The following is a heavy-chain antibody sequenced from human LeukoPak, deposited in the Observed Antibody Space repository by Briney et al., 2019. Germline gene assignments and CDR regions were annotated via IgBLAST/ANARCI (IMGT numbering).Heavy chain of an antibody. CDR2: ISGSGGST. Sequence: GGSLRLSCAASGFAFSSCAMNWVRQAPGKGLQWVSAISGSGGSTYYADSVKGRFTISRDNSKNTLYLQMNSLRAEDTAVYYCAKDHSSGWPDCFDYWGQGALVTVSS. D-gene: IGHD6-19*01. CDR3: AKDHSSGWPDCFDY. CDR1: GFAFSSCA. V-gene: IGHV3-23*01. J-gene: IGHJ4*02.